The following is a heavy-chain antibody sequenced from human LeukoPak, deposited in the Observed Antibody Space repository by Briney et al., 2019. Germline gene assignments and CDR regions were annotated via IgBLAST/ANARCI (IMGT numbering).Heavy chain of an antibody. D-gene: IGHD3-22*01. Sequence: PSETLSLTCTVSGDSVSRSSYYWTWIRQPPGKGLEWIGYIYYIGSTNYNPSLRSRLTMSVDTSKNQFSLRLSSVIAADTAVYYCARYDDSTGSFDYWGQGTLVTVSS. CDR1: GDSVSRSSYY. CDR3: ARYDDSTGSFDY. V-gene: IGHV4-61*01. J-gene: IGHJ4*02. CDR2: IYYIGST.